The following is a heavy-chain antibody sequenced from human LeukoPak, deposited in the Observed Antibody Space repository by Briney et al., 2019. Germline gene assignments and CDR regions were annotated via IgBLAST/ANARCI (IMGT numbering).Heavy chain of an antibody. J-gene: IGHJ6*02. D-gene: IGHD3-22*01. CDR2: IWNDGSNK. CDR1: GFAFSSYG. V-gene: IGHV3-33*01. Sequence: GRSLRLSCAASGFAFSSYGMHWVRQAPGKGLEWVAVIWNDGSNKYYADSVKGRFTISRDNSKNTLYLQMNSLRAEDTAVYYCARVVNPYYYYGMDVWGQGTTVTVSS. CDR3: ARVVNPYYYYGMDV.